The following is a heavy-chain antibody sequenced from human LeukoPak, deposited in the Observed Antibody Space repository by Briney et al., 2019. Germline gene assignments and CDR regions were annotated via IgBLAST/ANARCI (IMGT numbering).Heavy chain of an antibody. D-gene: IGHD5-18*01. Sequence: GGSLRLSCAASGFSFSVDEMHWVRQAPGKGLEGISDISSSGTTTYYADSVKGRFTISRDNAKNSLYLQMNSLRAEDTAVYYCTTLTVDTNFDYWGQGTLVTVSS. CDR1: GFSFSVDE. V-gene: IGHV3-48*03. J-gene: IGHJ4*02. CDR3: TTLTVDTNFDY. CDR2: ISSSGTTT.